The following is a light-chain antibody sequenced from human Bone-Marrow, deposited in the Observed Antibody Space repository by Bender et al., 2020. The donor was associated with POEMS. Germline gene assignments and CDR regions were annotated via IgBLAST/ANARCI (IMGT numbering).Light chain of an antibody. Sequence: QSALTQPASVSGSTGQSITISCTGTSSDVGGFSYVSWYQHYPDKAPKLIIFDVSGRPSGVSHRFSGSKSGNTASITISGLQTEDEADYYCASFTTTNTYVVGTGTKVTVL. CDR1: SSDVGGFSY. CDR2: DVS. V-gene: IGLV2-14*03. J-gene: IGLJ1*01. CDR3: ASFTTTNTYV.